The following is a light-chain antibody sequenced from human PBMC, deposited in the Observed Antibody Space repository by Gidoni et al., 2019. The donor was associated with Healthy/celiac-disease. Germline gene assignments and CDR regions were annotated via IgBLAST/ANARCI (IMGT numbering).Light chain of an antibody. J-gene: IGKJ1*01. CDR1: QSVSSSY. CDR2: GAS. CDR3: QQYGSSPRT. V-gene: IGKV3-20*01. Sequence: EIVLTQSPGTLFLSPGERATLSCRASQSVSSSYLAWYQQKPGQAPRLLIYGASSRATGIPDRFSGSGSGTDFTLTISRLEPEDIAVYYCQQYGSSPRTFGQGTKVEIK.